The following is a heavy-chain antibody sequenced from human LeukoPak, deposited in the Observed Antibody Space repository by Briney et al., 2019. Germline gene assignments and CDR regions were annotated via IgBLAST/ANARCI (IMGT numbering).Heavy chain of an antibody. D-gene: IGHD3-22*01. CDR3: AYDSSGYYLGCAFDI. J-gene: IGHJ3*02. CDR2: INPSGGST. CDR1: GYTFTSYY. V-gene: IGHV1-46*03. Sequence: EASVKVSCKASGYTFTSYYMHWVRQAPGQGLEWMGIINPSGGSTSYAQKFQGRVTMTRDTSTSTVYMELSSLRSEDTAVYYCAYDSSGYYLGCAFDIWGQGTMVTVSS.